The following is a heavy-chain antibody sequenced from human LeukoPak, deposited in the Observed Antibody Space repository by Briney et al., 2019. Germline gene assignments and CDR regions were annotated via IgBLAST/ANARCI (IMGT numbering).Heavy chain of an antibody. CDR3: ASETGTTAY. V-gene: IGHV4-61*02. D-gene: IGHD1-7*01. Sequence: SETLSPTCTVSGGSISSGSYYWSWIRQPAGKGLEWIGRIYTSGSTNYNPSLKSRVTISVDTSKNQFSLKLSSVTAADTAVYYCASETGTTAYWGQGTLVTVSS. J-gene: IGHJ4*02. CDR1: GGSISSGSYY. CDR2: IYTSGST.